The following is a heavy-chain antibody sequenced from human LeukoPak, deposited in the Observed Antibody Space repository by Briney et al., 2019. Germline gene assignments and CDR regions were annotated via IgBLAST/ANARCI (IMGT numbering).Heavy chain of an antibody. Sequence: ASVKVSCKASGGTFSSYAISWVRRAPGQGLEWMGGIIPIFGTANYAQKFQGRVTITTDESTSTAYMELSSLRSEDTAVYYCARDIWARTYYYDSSGDYWGQGTLVTVSS. CDR3: ARDIWARTYYYDSSGDY. V-gene: IGHV1-69*05. CDR1: GGTFSSYA. CDR2: IIPIFGTA. D-gene: IGHD3-22*01. J-gene: IGHJ4*02.